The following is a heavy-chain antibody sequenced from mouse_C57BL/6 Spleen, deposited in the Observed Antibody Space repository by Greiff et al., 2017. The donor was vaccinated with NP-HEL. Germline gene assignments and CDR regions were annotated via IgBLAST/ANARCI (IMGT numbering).Heavy chain of an antibody. D-gene: IGHD4-1*01. CDR3: ANWGGAMDY. CDR2: IYPGDGDT. V-gene: IGHV1-82*01. Sequence: QVQLQQSGPELVKPGASVKISCKASGYAFSSSWMNWVKQRPGKGLEWIGRIYPGDGDTNYNGKFKGKATLTADKSSSTAYMQLSSLTSEDSAVYFCANWGGAMDYWGQGTSVTVSS. CDR1: GYAFSSSW. J-gene: IGHJ4*01.